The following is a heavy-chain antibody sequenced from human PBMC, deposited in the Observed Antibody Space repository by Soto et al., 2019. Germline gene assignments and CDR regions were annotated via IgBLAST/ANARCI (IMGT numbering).Heavy chain of an antibody. D-gene: IGHD3-22*01. J-gene: IGHJ3*02. Sequence: PSETVSLTCTGSGGSISSGGYYWSWIRQHPGKGLEWIGYIYYSGSTYYNPSLKSRVTISVDTSKNQFSLKLSSVTAADTAVYYCARAGGMLGSSYYYDSSGPEQYAFDIWGQGTMVTVSS. CDR2: IYYSGST. CDR1: GGSISSGGYY. V-gene: IGHV4-31*03. CDR3: ARAGGMLGSSYYYDSSGPEQYAFDI.